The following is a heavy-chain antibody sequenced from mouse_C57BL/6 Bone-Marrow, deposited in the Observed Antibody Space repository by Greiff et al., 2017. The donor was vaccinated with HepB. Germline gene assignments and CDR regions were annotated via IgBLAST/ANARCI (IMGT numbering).Heavy chain of an antibody. CDR3: ARIADQGFYFDY. J-gene: IGHJ2*01. CDR1: GFSLSTFGMG. V-gene: IGHV8-8*01. CDR2: IWWDDGK. Sequence: QVTLKESGPGILQPSQTLSLTCSFSGFSLSTFGMGVGWIRQPSGKGLEWLAHIWWDDGKYYNPALKSRLTISKDTSKNHVFLKIANVHTADTATDYCARIADQGFYFDYWGQGTTLTVSS.